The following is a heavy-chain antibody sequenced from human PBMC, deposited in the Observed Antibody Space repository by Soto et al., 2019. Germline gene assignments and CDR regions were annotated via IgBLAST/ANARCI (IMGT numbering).Heavy chain of an antibody. J-gene: IGHJ6*02. CDR3: ARDEGGNSVLYYYGMDV. D-gene: IGHD2-21*02. V-gene: IGHV1-46*01. CDR1: GYTFTSYS. Sequence: GASVKVSCKASGYTFTSYSMHWVRQAPGQGLEWMGIINPISGSTSYAEKFQGRVTMTRDTSTSTVYMELSSLRSEDTAVYYCARDEGGNSVLYYYGMDVWGPGTLVTVSS. CDR2: INPISGST.